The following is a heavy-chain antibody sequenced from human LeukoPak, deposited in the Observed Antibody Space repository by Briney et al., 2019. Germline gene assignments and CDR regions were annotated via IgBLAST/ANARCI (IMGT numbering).Heavy chain of an antibody. Sequence: ASVKVSCKASGYTFTSYAMHWVRQAPGQRLEWMGWINPNSGGTNYAQKFQGRVTMTRDTSISTAYMELSRLRSDDTAVYYCARGGGIVATSLFIWGQGTLVTVSS. V-gene: IGHV1-2*02. D-gene: IGHD5-12*01. CDR1: GYTFTSYA. CDR2: INPNSGGT. CDR3: ARGGGIVATSLFI. J-gene: IGHJ4*02.